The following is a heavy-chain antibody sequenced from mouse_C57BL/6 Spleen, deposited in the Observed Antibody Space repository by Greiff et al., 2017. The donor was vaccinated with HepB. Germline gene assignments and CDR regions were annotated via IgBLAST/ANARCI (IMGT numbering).Heavy chain of an antibody. CDR1: GYAFSSSW. CDR2: IYPGDGDT. D-gene: IGHD4-1*01. J-gene: IGHJ4*01. Sequence: QVQLKESGPELVKPGASVKISCKASGYAFSSSWMNWVKQRPGKGLEWIGRIYPGDGDTNYNGKFKGKATMTADKSSSTAYMQLRSLTSEDYAVYVCARPNSYYAMDYWGTGTSVTVSS. CDR3: ARPNSYYAMDY. V-gene: IGHV1-82*01.